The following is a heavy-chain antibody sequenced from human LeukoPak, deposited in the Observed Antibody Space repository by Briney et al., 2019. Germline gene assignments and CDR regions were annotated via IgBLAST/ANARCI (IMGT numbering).Heavy chain of an antibody. CDR1: GFTFSSYG. J-gene: IGHJ4*02. D-gene: IGHD5-12*01. CDR3: ARKGGYIVATKEALDY. Sequence: GGSLRLSCAASGFTFSSYGMHWVRQAPGKGLEWVAVIWYDGSNKYYADSVKGRFTISRDNSKNTLYLQMNSLRAEDTAVYYCARKGGYIVATKEALDYWGQGTLVTVSS. V-gene: IGHV3-33*01. CDR2: IWYDGSNK.